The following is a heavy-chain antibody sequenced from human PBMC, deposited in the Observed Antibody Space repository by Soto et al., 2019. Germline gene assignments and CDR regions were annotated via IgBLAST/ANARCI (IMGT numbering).Heavy chain of an antibody. J-gene: IGHJ4*02. V-gene: IGHV4-39*07. CDR1: GGSIISSSYY. Sequence: SETLSLTCTVSGGSIISSSYYWGWIRPPKGKELEWIGCIYYSGSTYYNPSLKSRVTISVDTSKNQFSLNLNSVTAADTAVYYCARGTASGYDGLSVDYWGQGTLVTVSS. CDR2: IYYSGST. CDR3: ARGTASGYDGLSVDY. D-gene: IGHD5-12*01.